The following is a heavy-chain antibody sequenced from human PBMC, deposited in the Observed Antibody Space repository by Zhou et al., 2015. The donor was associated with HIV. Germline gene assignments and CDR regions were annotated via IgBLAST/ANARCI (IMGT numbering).Heavy chain of an antibody. D-gene: IGHD6-6*01. V-gene: IGHV1-69*01. J-gene: IGHJ6*03. CDR1: GGTFSSYA. CDR3: ASGSIAGPNNYYYYYMDV. CDR2: IIPIFGTA. Sequence: QVQLVQSGAEVKKPGSSVKVSCKASGGTFSSYAISWVRQAPGQGLEWMGGIIPIFGTANYAQKFQGRVTITADESTSTAYMELSSLRSEDTAVYYCASGSIAGPNNYYYYYMDVWGKGTTVTVSS.